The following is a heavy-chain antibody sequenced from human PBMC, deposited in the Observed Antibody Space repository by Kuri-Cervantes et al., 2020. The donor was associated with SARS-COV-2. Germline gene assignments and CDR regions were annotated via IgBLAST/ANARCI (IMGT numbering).Heavy chain of an antibody. Sequence: SETLSLTCTVSGGSISSYYWSWIRQPPGKGLEWIGYIYYSGSTNYNPSLKSRVTISVDTSKNQFSLKLSSVTAADTAVYYCAREVVYYDSSGYYEEQYYYYGMDVWGRGTTVTVSS. CDR3: AREVVYYDSSGYYEEQYYYYGMDV. CDR2: IYYSGST. V-gene: IGHV4-59*12. D-gene: IGHD3-22*01. CDR1: GGSISSYY. J-gene: IGHJ6*02.